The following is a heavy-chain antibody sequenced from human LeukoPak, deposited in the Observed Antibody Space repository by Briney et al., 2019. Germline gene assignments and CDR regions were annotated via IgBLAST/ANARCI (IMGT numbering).Heavy chain of an antibody. J-gene: IGHJ4*02. V-gene: IGHV4-31*03. D-gene: IGHD4-23*01. CDR3: ARLSVVTGIDY. CDR2: IYYSGST. Sequence: SQTLSLTCTVSGGSISRGGYYWSWIRQHPGKGLEWIGYIYYSGSTYYNPSLKSRVTISVDTSKNQFSLKLSSVTAADTAVYYCARLSVVTGIDYWGQGTLVTVSS. CDR1: GGSISRGGYY.